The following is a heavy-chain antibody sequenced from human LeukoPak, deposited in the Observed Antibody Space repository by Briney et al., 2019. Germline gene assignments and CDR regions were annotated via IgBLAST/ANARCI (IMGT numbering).Heavy chain of an antibody. V-gene: IGHV4-34*01. CDR2: INHSGST. D-gene: IGHD1-1*01. Sequence: SETLSLTCAVYGGSFSGYYWSWIRQPPGKGLEWVGEINHSGSTNYNPSLKSRVTISVDTSKNQFSLKLSSVTAADTAVYYCARAGKQLDNYWGQGTLVTVSS. CDR1: GGSFSGYY. J-gene: IGHJ4*02. CDR3: ARAGKQLDNY.